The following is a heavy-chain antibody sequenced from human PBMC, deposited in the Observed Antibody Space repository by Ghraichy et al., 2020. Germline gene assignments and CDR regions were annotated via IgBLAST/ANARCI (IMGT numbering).Heavy chain of an antibody. V-gene: IGHV4-59*01. D-gene: IGHD2-2*01. Sequence: SETLSLTCTVSGGSISSYYWSWIRQPPGKGLEWIGYIYYSGSTNYNPSLKSRVTISVDTSKNQFSLKLSSVTAADTAVYYCARGEPAGRYYYGMDVWGQGTTVTVSS. J-gene: IGHJ6*02. CDR1: GGSISSYY. CDR2: IYYSGST. CDR3: ARGEPAGRYYYGMDV.